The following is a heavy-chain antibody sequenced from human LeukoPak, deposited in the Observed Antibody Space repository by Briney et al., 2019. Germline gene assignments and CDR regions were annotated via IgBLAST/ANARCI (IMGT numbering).Heavy chain of an antibody. Sequence: GASVKVSCKASVYTFTGYYMHWVRQAPGQGLEWMGWINPNSGGTNYAQKFQGRVTMTRDTSISTAYMELSRLRSDDTAVYYCARGTEDIVVVPAAMGIFDYWGQGTLVTVSS. J-gene: IGHJ4*02. CDR3: ARGTEDIVVVPAAMGIFDY. V-gene: IGHV1-2*02. CDR1: VYTFTGYY. CDR2: INPNSGGT. D-gene: IGHD2-2*01.